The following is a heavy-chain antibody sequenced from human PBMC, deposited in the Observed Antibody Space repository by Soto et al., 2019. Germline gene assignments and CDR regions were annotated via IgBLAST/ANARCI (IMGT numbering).Heavy chain of an antibody. Sequence: SQTLSLTCAISGDSVSSNSAAWNWIRQSPSRGLEWLGRTYYRSRWYDDYAESVRGRIAVNPDTSKNQFSLQLNSVTPEDTAVYFCARANDPSGNYIQYFDYWGQGTPVTVSS. V-gene: IGHV6-1*01. CDR2: TYYRSRWYD. J-gene: IGHJ4*02. D-gene: IGHD3-22*01. CDR3: ARANDPSGNYIQYFDY. CDR1: GDSVSSNSAA.